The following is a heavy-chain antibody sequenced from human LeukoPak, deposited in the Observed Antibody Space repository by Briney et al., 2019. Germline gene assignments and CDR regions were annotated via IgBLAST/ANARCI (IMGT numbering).Heavy chain of an antibody. V-gene: IGHV3-23*01. D-gene: IGHD2-15*01. J-gene: IGHJ4*02. CDR2: ISGSGGST. Sequence: GGSLRLSCAASGFTFSSYAMSWVHQAPGKGLEWVSAISGSGGSTYYADSVRGRFTISRDNSKNTLYLQMNSLRAEDTAVYYCAKDGYCSGGSCSIFDYWGQGTLVTVSS. CDR1: GFTFSSYA. CDR3: AKDGYCSGGSCSIFDY.